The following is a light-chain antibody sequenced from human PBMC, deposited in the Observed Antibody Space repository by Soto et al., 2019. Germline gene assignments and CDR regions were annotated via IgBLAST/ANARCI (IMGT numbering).Light chain of an antibody. J-gene: IGLJ3*02. CDR1: SNDVGGYNL. CDR3: CSHVGGSSPQWV. CDR2: EVN. V-gene: IGLV2-23*02. Sequence: QSALTQPASVSGSPGQSITISCTGTSNDVGGYNLVSWFQQHPGKAPKLMISEVNKRPSGVSNRFSGSKSANTASLTLSGLQAEDEADYYCCSHVGGSSPQWVFGRGTKLTVL.